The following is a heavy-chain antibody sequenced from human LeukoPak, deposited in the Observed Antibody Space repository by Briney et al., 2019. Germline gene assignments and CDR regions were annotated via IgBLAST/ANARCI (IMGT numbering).Heavy chain of an antibody. CDR2: IIPIFGTA. J-gene: IGHJ5*02. V-gene: IGHV1-69*13. Sequence: ASVKVSCKASGGTFSSYAISWVRQAPGQGLEWMGGIIPIFGTANYAQKFQGRVTITADESTSTAYMELSSLRSEDTAVYYCARDARRRYCSSTSCYWGWFDPWGQGTLVTVSS. CDR1: GGTFSSYA. D-gene: IGHD2-2*01. CDR3: ARDARRRYCSSTSCYWGWFDP.